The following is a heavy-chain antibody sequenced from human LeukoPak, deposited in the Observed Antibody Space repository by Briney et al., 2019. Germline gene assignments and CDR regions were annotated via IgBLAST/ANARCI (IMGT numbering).Heavy chain of an antibody. Sequence: SQTLSLTCTVSGGSISSGGYYWSWIRQHPGKGLEWIGYIYYSGSTYYNPSLKNRVTISVDTSKNQFSLKLSSVTAADTAVYYCARGYDSFFDYWGQGTLVTVSS. CDR2: IYYSGST. CDR1: GGSISSGGYY. CDR3: ARGYDSFFDY. J-gene: IGHJ4*02. D-gene: IGHD3-22*01. V-gene: IGHV4-31*03.